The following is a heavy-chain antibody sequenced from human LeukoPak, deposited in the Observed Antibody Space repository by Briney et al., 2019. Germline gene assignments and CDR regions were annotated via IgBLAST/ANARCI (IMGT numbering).Heavy chain of an antibody. Sequence: PGRSLRLSCAASGFTFSSYGMHWVRQAPGKGLEWVAVISYDGSNKYYADSVKGRFTISRDNSKNTLYLQMNSLRAEDTAVYYCAKNDLSYSSGWPDAFDTWGQGTMVTVSS. CDR2: ISYDGSNK. CDR3: AKNDLSYSSGWPDAFDT. V-gene: IGHV3-30*18. D-gene: IGHD6-19*01. CDR1: GFTFSSYG. J-gene: IGHJ3*02.